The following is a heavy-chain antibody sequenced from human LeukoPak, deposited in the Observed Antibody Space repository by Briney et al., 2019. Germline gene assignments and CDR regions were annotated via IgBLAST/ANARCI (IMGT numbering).Heavy chain of an antibody. CDR1: GFTFEDSA. V-gene: IGHV3-9*01. D-gene: IGHD6-13*01. Sequence: PGRSLRLSCAASGFTFEDSAMHWVRQAPGKGLEWVSGITWHSGNIGYADSVKGRFTISRDNAKNSLYLQMNSLRAEDTAVYYCARTPPAADTADAFDIWGQGTMVTVSS. J-gene: IGHJ3*02. CDR3: ARTPPAADTADAFDI. CDR2: ITWHSGNI.